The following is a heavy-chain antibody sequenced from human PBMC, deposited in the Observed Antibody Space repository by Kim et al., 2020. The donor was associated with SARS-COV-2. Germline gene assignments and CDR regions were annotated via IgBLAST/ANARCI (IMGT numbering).Heavy chain of an antibody. CDR3: ARARTPMIVVVINAFDI. CDR2: IYYSGST. CDR1: GGTLSRGGNY. V-gene: IGHV4-31*03. J-gene: IGHJ3*02. D-gene: IGHD3-22*01. Sequence: SETLSLTCTFSGGTLSRGGNYWLWIRQHPGKGLEWIGYIYYSGSTYYNPSLKSRVTISVDTSKNQFSLKLSSVTAADTAVYYCARARTPMIVVVINAFDIWGQGRMGPVPS.